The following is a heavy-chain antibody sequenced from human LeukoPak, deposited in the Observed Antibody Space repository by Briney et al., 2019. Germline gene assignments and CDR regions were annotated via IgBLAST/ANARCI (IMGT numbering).Heavy chain of an antibody. Sequence: SETLSLTCTVSGGSISSGGYYWSWIRQHPGKGLEWIGYIYYSGSTNYNPSLKSRVTISVDTSKNQFSLKLSSVTAADTAMYYCASASPDIVLDYWGQGTLVTVSS. V-gene: IGHV4-61*08. CDR2: IYYSGST. CDR3: ASASPDIVLDY. J-gene: IGHJ4*02. CDR1: GGSISSGGYY. D-gene: IGHD2-8*01.